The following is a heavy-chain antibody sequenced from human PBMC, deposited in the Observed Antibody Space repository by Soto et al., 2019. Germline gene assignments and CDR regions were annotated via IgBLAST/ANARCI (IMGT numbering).Heavy chain of an antibody. Sequence: GESLKISCKGSGYMFSTNWIGWVRQMPGKGLEWMGIIYPGDSDTRYSPSFEGQVTISADKSISTTYLQWSSLKPSDTAIYHCARLFGSGWSGFDPWGQGTLVTVSS. CDR1: GYMFSTNW. J-gene: IGHJ5*02. D-gene: IGHD6-19*01. CDR2: IYPGDSDT. CDR3: ARLFGSGWSGFDP. V-gene: IGHV5-51*01.